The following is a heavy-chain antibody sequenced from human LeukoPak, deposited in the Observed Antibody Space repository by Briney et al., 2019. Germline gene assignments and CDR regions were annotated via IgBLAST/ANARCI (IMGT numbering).Heavy chain of an antibody. CDR1: GGCVSRGGDY. CDR2: MFYGGGT. V-gene: IGHV4-31*03. CDR3: ASRTPNLGDSGAGSSYYYYYGVDV. Sequence: PSETLSLTCTVSGGCVSRGGDYWTWIRQHPGEGLEWIVYMFYGGGTYYNPSLKSRVTMSVDTSKNQFSLTLTSVTAADTAVYYCASRTPNLGDSGAGSSYYYYYGVDVWGQGTSVTVSS. D-gene: IGHD3-10*01. J-gene: IGHJ6*02.